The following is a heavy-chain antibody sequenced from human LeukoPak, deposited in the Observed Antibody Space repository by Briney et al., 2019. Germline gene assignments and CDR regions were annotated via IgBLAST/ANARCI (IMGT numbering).Heavy chain of an antibody. J-gene: IGHJ4*02. Sequence: GGSLRLSCAASGFTFSSYSMNWVRQAPGKGPEWVSYISSSSSTIYYADSVKGRFTISRDNAKNSLYLQMNSLRAEDTAVYYCAREEVATIIDYWGQGTLVTVSS. V-gene: IGHV3-48*01. D-gene: IGHD5-12*01. CDR3: AREEVATIIDY. CDR1: GFTFSSYS. CDR2: ISSSSSTI.